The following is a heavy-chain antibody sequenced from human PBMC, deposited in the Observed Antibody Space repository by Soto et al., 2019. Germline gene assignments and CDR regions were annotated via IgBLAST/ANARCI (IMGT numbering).Heavy chain of an antibody. V-gene: IGHV3-64*01. J-gene: IGHJ4*02. CDR1: GFTFSSYA. CDR2: ITSKGDST. D-gene: IGHD3-16*02. CDR3: ARAVTFGGVIVTTFDY. Sequence: EVQLAESGGGLVQPGGSLRLSCAASGFTFSSYAMHWVRQAPGKGLEYVSAITSKGDSTYYANSVKGRFTISRDNSKNTLYLQMGSLRAEDMAVYYCARAVTFGGVIVTTFDYWGQGTLVTVSS.